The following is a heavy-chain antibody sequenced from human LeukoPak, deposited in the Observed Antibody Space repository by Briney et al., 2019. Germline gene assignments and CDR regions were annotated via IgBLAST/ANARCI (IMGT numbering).Heavy chain of an antibody. Sequence: PSETLSLTCTVSGDSNTNYYWSWIRQPAGKGLEWIGRIYTSGSTNSNPSLKSRVTMSVDMSKNQFSLKLTSMTAADTAVYYCAREYGFVQLERNYYYGMDVWGQGTTVTVSS. J-gene: IGHJ6*02. CDR3: AREYGFVQLERNYYYGMDV. CDR2: IYTSGST. D-gene: IGHD1-1*01. V-gene: IGHV4-4*07. CDR1: GDSNTNYY.